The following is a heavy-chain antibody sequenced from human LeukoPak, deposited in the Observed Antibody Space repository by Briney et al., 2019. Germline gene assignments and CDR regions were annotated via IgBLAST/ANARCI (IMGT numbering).Heavy chain of an antibody. V-gene: IGHV4-59*01. J-gene: IGHJ4*02. CDR2: IYYSGST. CDR3: ARAASSVPYFDY. Sequence: PSETLSLTRTVSGGSISSYYWSWIRQPPGKGLEWIGYIYYSGSTNYNPSLKSRVTISVDTSKNQFSLKLSSVTAADTAVYYCARAASSVPYFDYWGQGTLVTVSS. CDR1: GGSISSYY. D-gene: IGHD1-26*01.